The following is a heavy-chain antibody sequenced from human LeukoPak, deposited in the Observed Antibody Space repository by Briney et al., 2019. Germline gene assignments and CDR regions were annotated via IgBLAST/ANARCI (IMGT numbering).Heavy chain of an antibody. D-gene: IGHD6-19*01. CDR3: TTTDSPGGAEKAVAGARYLYYYYYGMDV. Sequence: GGSLRLSCAASGFTFSNAWMSWVRQAPGKGLEWVGRIKSKTDGGTTDYAAPVKGRFTISRDDSKNTLYLQMNSLKTEDTAVYYCTTTDSPGGAEKAVAGARYLYYYYYGMDVWGKGTTVTVSS. J-gene: IGHJ6*04. CDR2: IKSKTDGGTT. CDR1: GFTFSNAW. V-gene: IGHV3-15*01.